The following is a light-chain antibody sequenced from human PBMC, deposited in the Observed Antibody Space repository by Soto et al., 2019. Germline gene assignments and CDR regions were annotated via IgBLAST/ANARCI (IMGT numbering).Light chain of an antibody. J-gene: IGKJ3*01. CDR1: QSVNSN. V-gene: IGKV3-15*01. CDR2: GAS. Sequence: EIMMTQSPVTLSVSPGERATLSCRASQSVNSNLAWYQQKPGQAPRLLIYGASTRATGIPASFIGNGSGTEFTLTASSLQPEDFAVYYCQQYNSLPFTFGPGTKVDIK. CDR3: QQYNSLPFT.